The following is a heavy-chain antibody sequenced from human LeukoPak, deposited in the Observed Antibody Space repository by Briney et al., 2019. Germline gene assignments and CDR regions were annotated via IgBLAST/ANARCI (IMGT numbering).Heavy chain of an antibody. CDR3: ARISPVLLWFGERGGWFDP. CDR2: MFYTGTT. Sequence: SETLSLTCTVSGGSISSSSYYWGWIRQPPGMGLEWIGTMFYTGTTYNNPSLKSRVTISVDTSKNQFSLKLSSVTAADTALYYCARISPVLLWFGERGGWFDPWGQGTLVTVSS. CDR1: GGSISSSSYY. V-gene: IGHV4-39*01. D-gene: IGHD3-10*01. J-gene: IGHJ5*02.